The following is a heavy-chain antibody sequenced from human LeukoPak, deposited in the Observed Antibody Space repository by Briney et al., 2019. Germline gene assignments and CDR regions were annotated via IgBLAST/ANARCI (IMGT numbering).Heavy chain of an antibody. D-gene: IGHD6-19*01. CDR2: ISYDGSNK. Sequence: PGGSLRLSCAASGFTFSSYGMHWVRQAPGKGLEWVAVISYDGSNKYYADSVKGRFTISRDNSKNTLYLQMNSLRAEDTAVYYCANSGSGWYREVYWGQGTLVTVSS. V-gene: IGHV3-30*18. CDR3: ANSGSGWYREVY. J-gene: IGHJ4*02. CDR1: GFTFSSYG.